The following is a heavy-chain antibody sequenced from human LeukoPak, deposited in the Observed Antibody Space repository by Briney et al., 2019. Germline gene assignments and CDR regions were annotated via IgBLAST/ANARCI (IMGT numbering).Heavy chain of an antibody. J-gene: IGHJ5*02. CDR3: AKDQTFYLGSGSYSNWFDP. D-gene: IGHD3-10*01. Sequence: GGPLRLSCAASGFTFSTYAMSWVRQAPGKGLEWFSTISGSGASTYYADSVKGRFTISRDNSKSTLYLQMNSLRAEDTAVYYCAKDQTFYLGSGSYSNWFDPWGQGTLVTVSS. CDR2: ISGSGAST. CDR1: GFTFSTYA. V-gene: IGHV3-23*01.